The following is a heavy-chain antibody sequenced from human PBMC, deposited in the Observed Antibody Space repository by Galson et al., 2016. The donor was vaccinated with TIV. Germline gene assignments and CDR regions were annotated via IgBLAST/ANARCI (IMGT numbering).Heavy chain of an antibody. J-gene: IGHJ5*02. V-gene: IGHV1-2*02. Sequence: SVKVSCKASGYIFTAYYLHWVRQAPGQGLEWMGWTNPDSGDTYYAQKFQGRVTMTRDTSSGTAYMELHRLRSDDTAVYYCARISKRGAGYFDPWGQGTLVTVSS. CDR3: ARISKRGAGYFDP. D-gene: IGHD6-13*01. CDR2: TNPDSGDT. CDR1: GYIFTAYY.